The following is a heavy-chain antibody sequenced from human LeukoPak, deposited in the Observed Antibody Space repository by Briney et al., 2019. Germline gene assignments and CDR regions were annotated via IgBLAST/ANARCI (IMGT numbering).Heavy chain of an antibody. Sequence: SGGSLRLSCAASGFTFSSYAMSWVRQAPGKGLEWVSGISGSGSSTYYADSVKGRFIISRDNSKNMLYLQMNSLRAEDTAVYYCAKSLSDYGDYDVYWGQGTLVTVSS. D-gene: IGHD4-17*01. CDR1: GFTFSSYA. CDR3: AKSLSDYGDYDVY. J-gene: IGHJ4*02. V-gene: IGHV3-23*01. CDR2: ISGSGSST.